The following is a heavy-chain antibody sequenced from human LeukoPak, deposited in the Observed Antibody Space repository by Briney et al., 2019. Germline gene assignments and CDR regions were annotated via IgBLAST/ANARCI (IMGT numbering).Heavy chain of an antibody. CDR1: GGSISSYY. J-gene: IGHJ4*02. Sequence: SETLSLTCTVSGGSISSYYWSWIRQPPGKGLEWIGYIYYSGSTNYSPSLKSRVTISVDTAKNQFSLKLSSVTAADTAVYYCARQGYSAYEILDYWGQGTLVTVSS. V-gene: IGHV4-59*08. D-gene: IGHD5-12*01. CDR2: IYYSGST. CDR3: ARQGYSAYEILDY.